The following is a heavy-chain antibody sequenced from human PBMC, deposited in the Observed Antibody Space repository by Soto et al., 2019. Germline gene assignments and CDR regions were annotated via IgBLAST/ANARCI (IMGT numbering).Heavy chain of an antibody. CDR3: ASSGFLEWLLDI. J-gene: IGHJ3*02. CDR2: IIPIFGTA. Sequence: QVQLVQSGAEVKKPGSSVKVSCKASGGTFSSYAISWVRQAPGQGLEWMGGIIPIFGTANYAQKFQGRVTSTADEATSTAYMELSSLRAEDTAVYCCASSGFLEWLLDIWGQGTMVTVSS. D-gene: IGHD3-3*01. CDR1: GGTFSSYA. V-gene: IGHV1-69*01.